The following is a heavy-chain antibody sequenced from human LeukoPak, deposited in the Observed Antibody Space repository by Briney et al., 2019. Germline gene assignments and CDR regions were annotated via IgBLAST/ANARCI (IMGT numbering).Heavy chain of an antibody. D-gene: IGHD4-23*01. J-gene: IGHJ2*01. V-gene: IGHV4-59*08. CDR2: IYDNGNT. CDR1: GGSISGYI. Sequence: SETLSLTCTVSGGSISGYIWSWIRQPPGKGLEWIAYIYDNGNTNYNPSLKSRVTIALDTSKTQFSLRLNSVTAADTAVYYCVRLSVVSPYRYFDLWGRGTLVTVSS. CDR3: VRLSVVSPYRYFDL.